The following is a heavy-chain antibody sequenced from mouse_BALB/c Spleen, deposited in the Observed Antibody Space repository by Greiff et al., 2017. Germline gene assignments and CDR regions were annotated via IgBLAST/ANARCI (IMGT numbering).Heavy chain of an antibody. CDR2: IWSGGST. CDR3: ARKSMVTTGGGGYYAMDY. D-gene: IGHD2-2*01. CDR1: GFSLTSYG. Sequence: VKLVESGPGLVQPSQSLSITCTVSGFSLTSYGVHWVRQSPGKGLEWLGVIWSGGSTDYNAAFISRLSISKDNSKSQVFFKMNSLQANDTAIYYCARKSMVTTGGGGYYAMDYWGQGTSVTVSS. V-gene: IGHV2-2*02. J-gene: IGHJ4*01.